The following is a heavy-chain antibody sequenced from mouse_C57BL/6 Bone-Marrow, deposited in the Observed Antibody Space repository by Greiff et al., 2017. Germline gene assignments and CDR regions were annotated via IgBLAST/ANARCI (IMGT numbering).Heavy chain of an antibody. CDR2: IYPRSGHT. V-gene: IGHV1-81*01. J-gene: IGHJ2*01. CDR1: GYTFTSYG. CDR3: ARPLYYFDY. Sequence: QVHVKQSGAELARPGASVKLSCKASGYTFTSYGISWVKQRTGQGLAWIGEIYPRSGHTYYTEKFKGKATLTADKSSSTAYMELRSLTSDDSAVYCCARPLYYFDYWAKAPLAQSPQ.